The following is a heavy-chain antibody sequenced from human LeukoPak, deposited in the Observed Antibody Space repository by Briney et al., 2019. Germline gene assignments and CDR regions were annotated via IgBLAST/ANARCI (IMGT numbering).Heavy chain of an antibody. Sequence: GGPLRLSCAPSGFTFSTYSISWVRKAPGKGLNWVSGIYGNGREAFYADSVKGRFSISRDNSNKMLFLHLDNLRAEDTALYYCAKDLKPDGVWGFDYWGQGILVTVSS. D-gene: IGHD4-17*01. CDR3: AKDLKPDGVWGFDY. J-gene: IGHJ4*02. CDR2: IYGNGREA. CDR1: GFTFSTYS. V-gene: IGHV3-23*01.